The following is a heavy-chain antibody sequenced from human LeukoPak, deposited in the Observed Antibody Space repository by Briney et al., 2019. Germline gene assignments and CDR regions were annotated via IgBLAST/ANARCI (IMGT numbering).Heavy chain of an antibody. Sequence: GESLKISCKGSGYNFPNYWIGWVRQMPGKGLEWMAIIYPGDSDTRYSPSFQGQVTISVDKSISTAYLQWSSLTTSDTATYYCARPIAVAGNFYFDYWGQGTLATVSS. D-gene: IGHD6-19*01. V-gene: IGHV5-51*01. CDR2: IYPGDSDT. CDR3: ARPIAVAGNFYFDY. J-gene: IGHJ4*02. CDR1: GYNFPNYW.